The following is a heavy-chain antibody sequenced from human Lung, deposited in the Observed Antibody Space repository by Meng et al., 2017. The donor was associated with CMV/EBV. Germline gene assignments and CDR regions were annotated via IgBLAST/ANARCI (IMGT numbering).Heavy chain of an antibody. CDR1: GGSVSSGSYY. CDR2: IYYSGST. Sequence: SETLSLXXTVSGGSVSSGSYYWSWIRQPPGKGLEWIGYIYYSGSTNYNPSLKSRVTISVDTSKNQFSLKLSSVTAADTAVYYCARDPRLCSSTSCYGYWCQGXLVTVSS. J-gene: IGHJ4*02. CDR3: ARDPRLCSSTSCYGY. V-gene: IGHV4-61*01. D-gene: IGHD2-2*01.